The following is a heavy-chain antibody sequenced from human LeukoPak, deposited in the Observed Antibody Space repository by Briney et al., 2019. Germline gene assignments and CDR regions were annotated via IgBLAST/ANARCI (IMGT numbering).Heavy chain of an antibody. CDR3: AGGVTGVDY. Sequence: GGSLRLSCAVSGFTFRSYWMNWVRQAPGKGLEWVANMKQDGSEKNYLDSVRGRFTISRDNVKNSFYLQMSSLRVEDTALYYCAGGVTGVDYWGQGTLVTVSS. V-gene: IGHV3-7*04. J-gene: IGHJ4*02. CDR1: GFTFRSYW. CDR2: MKQDGSEK. D-gene: IGHD3-3*01.